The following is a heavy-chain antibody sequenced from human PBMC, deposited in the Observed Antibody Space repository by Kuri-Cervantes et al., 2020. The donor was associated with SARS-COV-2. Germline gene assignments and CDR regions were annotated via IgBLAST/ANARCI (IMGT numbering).Heavy chain of an antibody. CDR2: IRYDGSNK. D-gene: IGHD1-26*01. Sequence: GGSLRLPCAASGFTFSSYSMNWVRQAPGKGLEWVAFIRYDGSNKYYADSVKGRFTISRDNSKNTLYLQMNSLRAEDTAVYYCAKDQGSGSYHSPFDYWGQGTLVTVSS. CDR1: GFTFSSYS. J-gene: IGHJ4*02. CDR3: AKDQGSGSYHSPFDY. V-gene: IGHV3-30*02.